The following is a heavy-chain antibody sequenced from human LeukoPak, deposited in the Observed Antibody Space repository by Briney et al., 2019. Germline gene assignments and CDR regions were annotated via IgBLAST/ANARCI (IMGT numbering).Heavy chain of an antibody. D-gene: IGHD6-13*01. CDR2: IIPILGIA. Sequence: ASVKVSCKASGGTFSSYAISWVRQAPGQGLEWMGRIIPILGIANCAQKFQGRVTITADKSTSTAYMELSSLRSEDTAVYYCARDSPLKSYSAHLGYWGQGTLVTVSS. J-gene: IGHJ4*02. CDR1: GGTFSSYA. CDR3: ARDSPLKSYSAHLGY. V-gene: IGHV1-69*04.